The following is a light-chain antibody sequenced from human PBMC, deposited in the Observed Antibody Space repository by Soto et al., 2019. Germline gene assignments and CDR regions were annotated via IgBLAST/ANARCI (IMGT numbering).Light chain of an antibody. CDR1: SNDVGGYDF. CDR3: SSYRGDATFV. V-gene: IGLV2-14*01. CDR2: EVS. Sequence: QSALTQPASVSGSPGQSITISCIGSSNDVGGYDFVSWYQQPPGKAPKLIICEVSNRPSGVSNRFSGSKSGNTASLTISGLQAEDEADYYCSSYRGDATFVCGTGTKLTVL. J-gene: IGLJ1*01.